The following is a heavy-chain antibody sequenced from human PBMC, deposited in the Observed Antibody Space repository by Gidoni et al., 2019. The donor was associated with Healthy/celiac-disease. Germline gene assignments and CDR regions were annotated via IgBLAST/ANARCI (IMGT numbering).Heavy chain of an antibody. CDR1: GYTFTGYY. J-gene: IGHJ6*02. CDR3: ARTRMTTVTYGMDV. D-gene: IGHD4-17*01. Sequence: QVQLVQSGAEVKKHGASVKVSCTASGYTFTGYYMHWVRQAPGQGLEWMGWINPNSGGTNYAQKFQGRVTMTRDTSISTAYMELSRLRSDDTAVYYCARTRMTTVTYGMDVWGQGTTVTVSS. CDR2: INPNSGGT. V-gene: IGHV1-2*02.